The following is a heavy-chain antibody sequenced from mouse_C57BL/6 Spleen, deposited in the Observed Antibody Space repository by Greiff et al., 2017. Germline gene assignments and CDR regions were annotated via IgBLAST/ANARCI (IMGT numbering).Heavy chain of an antibody. Sequence: EVQVVESGPGLVKPSQSLSLTCSVTGYSITSGYYWNWIRQFPGNKLEWMGYISYDGSNNYNPSLKNRISITRDTSKNQFFLKLNSVTTEDTATYYCASFYDYVDYWGQGTSVTVSS. CDR1: GYSITSGYY. CDR3: ASFYDYVDY. D-gene: IGHD2-4*01. J-gene: IGHJ4*01. CDR2: ISYDGSN. V-gene: IGHV3-6*01.